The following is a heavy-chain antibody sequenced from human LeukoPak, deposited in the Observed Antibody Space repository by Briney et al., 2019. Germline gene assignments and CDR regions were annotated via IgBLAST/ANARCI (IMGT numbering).Heavy chain of an antibody. CDR1: GGSFSGYY. J-gene: IGHJ3*02. CDR2: INHSGST. V-gene: IGHV4-34*01. Sequence: SETLSLTCAVYGGSFSGYYWSWIRQPPGKGLEWIGEINHSGSTNYNPSLKSRVTISVDTSKNQFSLKLSSVTAADTAVYYCARAPITIFGVPTSGAFDIWGQGTMVTVSS. CDR3: ARAPITIFGVPTSGAFDI. D-gene: IGHD3-3*01.